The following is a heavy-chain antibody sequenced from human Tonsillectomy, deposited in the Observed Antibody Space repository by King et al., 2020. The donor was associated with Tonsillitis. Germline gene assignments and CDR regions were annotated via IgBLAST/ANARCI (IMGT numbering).Heavy chain of an antibody. Sequence: VQLVESGAEVKKPGASVKVSCKASGYTFTSYDINWVRQATGQGLEWMGLMNPNSGNTGYAQKFQGRVTMTRNTSISTAYMELSSLRSEDTAVYYCARASALYSSGWGGPGYWGQGTLVTVSS. D-gene: IGHD6-19*01. CDR2: MNPNSGNT. CDR3: ARASALYSSGWGGPGY. J-gene: IGHJ4*02. CDR1: GYTFTSYD. V-gene: IGHV1-8*02.